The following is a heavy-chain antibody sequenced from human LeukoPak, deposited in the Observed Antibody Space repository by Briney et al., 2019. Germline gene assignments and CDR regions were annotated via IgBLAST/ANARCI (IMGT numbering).Heavy chain of an antibody. CDR3: ARMKRADPSPIDY. CDR2: IKQDGSEK. Sequence: GGSLRLSCAASGFTFSSYWMSWLRQAPGKGLEWVANIKQDGSEKYYVDSVKGRFTISRDNAKNSLYLQMNSLRAEDTAVYYCARMKRADPSPIDYWSQGTLVTVSS. CDR1: GFTFSSYW. J-gene: IGHJ4*02. V-gene: IGHV3-7*01.